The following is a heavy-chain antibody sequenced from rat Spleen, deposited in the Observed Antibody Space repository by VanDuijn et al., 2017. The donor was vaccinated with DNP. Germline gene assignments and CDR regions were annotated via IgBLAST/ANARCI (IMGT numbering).Heavy chain of an antibody. V-gene: IGHV5-22*01. Sequence: EVQLVASGGGLVQPGRSLKLSCAASGFTFSDYYMAWVRQAPTKGLEWVAYISYDGGSTNYGDSVKGRFTISRDNAKSTLYLQMNSLRSEDMATYYCVRPHYYAGSYPRYWGQGVMVTVSS. CDR1: GFTFSDYY. CDR3: VRPHYYAGSYPRY. D-gene: IGHD1-12*02. J-gene: IGHJ2*01. CDR2: ISYDGGST.